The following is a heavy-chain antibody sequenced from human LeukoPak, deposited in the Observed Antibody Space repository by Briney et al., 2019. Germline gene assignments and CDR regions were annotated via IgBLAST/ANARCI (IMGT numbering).Heavy chain of an antibody. CDR1: GFTFSSYS. D-gene: IGHD2-2*03. CDR3: AKDHDSRLDIVVVPAALDY. J-gene: IGHJ4*02. V-gene: IGHV3-48*01. CDR2: ISSSSSTI. Sequence: PGGSLRLSCAASGFTFSSYSMNWVRQAPGKGLEWVSYISSSSSTIYYADSVKGRFSISRDNSKNTLYLQMNSLRAEDTAVYYCAKDHDSRLDIVVVPAALDYWGQGTLVTVSS.